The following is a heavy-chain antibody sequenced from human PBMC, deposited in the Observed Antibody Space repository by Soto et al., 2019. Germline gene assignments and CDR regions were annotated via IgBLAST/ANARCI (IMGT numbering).Heavy chain of an antibody. Sequence: QITLKESGPTLVKPTQTLTLTCTFSGFSLSTTGVGVAWIRQPPGKALEWLALIYWDDDKRYSPSLKSRLTITKDTSKNQVVLTMTNMDPVDTATYYCARTSVLRYFDWLLDDYWGQGTLVTVSS. CDR3: ARTSVLRYFDWLLDDY. CDR1: GFSLSTTGVG. J-gene: IGHJ4*02. V-gene: IGHV2-5*02. CDR2: IYWDDDK. D-gene: IGHD3-9*01.